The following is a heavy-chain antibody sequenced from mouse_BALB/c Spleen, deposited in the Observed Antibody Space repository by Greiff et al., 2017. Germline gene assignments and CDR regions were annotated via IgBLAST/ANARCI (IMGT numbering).Heavy chain of an antibody. D-gene: IGHD2-10*01. Sequence: EVKLQESGPELVKPGASVKISCKASGYTFTDYNMHWVKQSHGKSLEWIGYIYPYNGGTGYNQKFKSKATLTVDNSSSTAYMELRSLTSEDSAVYYCARAYYGNYGGNYFDYWGQGTTLTVSS. J-gene: IGHJ2*01. CDR3: ARAYYGNYGGNYFDY. CDR1: GYTFTDYN. V-gene: IGHV1S29*02. CDR2: IYPYNGGT.